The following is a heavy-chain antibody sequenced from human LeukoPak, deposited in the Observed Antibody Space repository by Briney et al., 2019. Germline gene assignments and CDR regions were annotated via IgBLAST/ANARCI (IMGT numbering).Heavy chain of an antibody. CDR2: VYYSGST. J-gene: IGHJ6*03. V-gene: IGHV4-39*07. Sequence: SETLSLTCTVSGGSITSSSYYWGWIRQPPGKGLEWIGSVYYSGSTYYNPSLKSRVTISVDTSKNQFSLKLSSVTAADTAVYYCARVEYGGTYYYYYYMDVWGKGTMVTISS. D-gene: IGHD4-23*01. CDR1: GGSITSSSYY. CDR3: ARVEYGGTYYYYYYMDV.